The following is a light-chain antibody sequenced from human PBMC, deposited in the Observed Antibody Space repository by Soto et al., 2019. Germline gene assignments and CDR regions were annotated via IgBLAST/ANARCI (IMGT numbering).Light chain of an antibody. V-gene: IGKV3-11*01. CDR2: YAS. J-gene: IGKJ4*01. Sequence: EIVLTQSPATLSLSPGERATLSCRASQSVSSYLAWYQQKPGQAPRLLIYYASNRATGIPARFSGSGSGTDFTLTISSLEPEDFAVYYCPQRGNWPLTFGGGTKVEIK. CDR3: PQRGNWPLT. CDR1: QSVSSY.